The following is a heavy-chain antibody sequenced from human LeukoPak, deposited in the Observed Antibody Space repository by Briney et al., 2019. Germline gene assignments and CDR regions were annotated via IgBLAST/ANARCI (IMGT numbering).Heavy chain of an antibody. D-gene: IGHD2/OR15-2a*01. CDR2: IRQDGSEK. J-gene: IGHJ3*01. V-gene: IGHV3-7*01. CDR3: ARAGYYGDDAFDL. CDR1: EFTIGSYW. Sequence: PGGSLRLSCAGSEFTIGSYWMSWVRQAPGKGLEWVANIRQDGSEKYYVDSVKGRLTISRDNAKNSLYLQMNSLRAEDTGIYYCARAGYYGDDAFDLWGQGTMVTVSS.